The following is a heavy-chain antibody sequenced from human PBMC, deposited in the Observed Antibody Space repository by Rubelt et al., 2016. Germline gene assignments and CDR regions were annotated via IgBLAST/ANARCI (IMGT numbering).Heavy chain of an antibody. CDR1: EFSFSTHV. CDR3: ARTAAFGWFFDV. D-gene: IGHD2-2*01. V-gene: IGHV3-33*01. J-gene: IGHJ2*01. Sequence: VQLVESGGGVVQPGRSLRLSCVASEFSFSTHVMHWVRQAPGKGLEWVAVMWYDGSKSYYADAVKGRFIVSRDEVQRTVCRQRNGRGVADTAVYYCARTAAFGWFFDVWGRGTSVSVSS. CDR2: MWYDGSKS.